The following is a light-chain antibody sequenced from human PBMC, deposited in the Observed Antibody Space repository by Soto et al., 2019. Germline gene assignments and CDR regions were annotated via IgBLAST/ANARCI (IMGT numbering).Light chain of an antibody. Sequence: EIVMTQSPATLSVSPGERATLSCRASQSVSSSLAWYQQKPGQPPRLLIYGAPTRATDIPARFSGSGSGTEFTLTISSLQSEDSAVYYCQQYDNWPPLTFGGGTKVDIK. V-gene: IGKV3-15*01. CDR2: GAP. CDR1: QSVSSS. CDR3: QQYDNWPPLT. J-gene: IGKJ4*01.